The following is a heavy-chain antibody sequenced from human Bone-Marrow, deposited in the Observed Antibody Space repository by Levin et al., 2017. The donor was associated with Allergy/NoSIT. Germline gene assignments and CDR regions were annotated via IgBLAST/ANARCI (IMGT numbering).Heavy chain of an antibody. CDR1: GGSFSGYY. CDR2: INQSGDT. J-gene: IGHJ5*02. V-gene: IGHV4-34*01. CDR3: ARDRSRALYP. Sequence: SETLSLTCEVSGGSFSGYYWTWIRQPPGKGLEWIGEINQSGDTNYTPSLKSRVTISIDRSRNQFSLRLSSVTAADTAMYYCARDRSRALYPWGQGTLVTVSS. D-gene: IGHD3-10*01.